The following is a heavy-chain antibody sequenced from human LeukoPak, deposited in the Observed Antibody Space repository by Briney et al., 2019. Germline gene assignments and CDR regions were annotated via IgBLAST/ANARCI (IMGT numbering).Heavy chain of an antibody. CDR3: ARSRGSLPFDY. CDR1: GYSIRSGYY. CDR2: IYRSGSS. D-gene: IGHD3-10*01. V-gene: IGHV4-38-2*02. J-gene: IGHJ4*02. Sequence: PSETLSLTCSVSGYSIRSGYYWGWIRQPPGKGLEWIGSIYRSGSSYYNPSLRSRLTISIDTSKNQFSLKLSSVTAADTAVYYCARSRGSLPFDYWGQGTLVTVSS.